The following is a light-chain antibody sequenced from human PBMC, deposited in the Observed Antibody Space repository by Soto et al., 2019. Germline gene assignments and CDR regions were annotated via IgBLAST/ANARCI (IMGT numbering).Light chain of an antibody. V-gene: IGKV3-20*01. CDR1: LSVTSNY. Sequence: EIVLTQSPGILSLSPGERATLSCRASLSVTSNYLAWYQQKPGQAPRLLIYGASSRATGIPDRFSGSGSGTDFTLTISRLEPEDFAVYHCQQYGNSPPLSFGGGTKVDIK. CDR2: GAS. CDR3: QQYGNSPPLS. J-gene: IGKJ4*01.